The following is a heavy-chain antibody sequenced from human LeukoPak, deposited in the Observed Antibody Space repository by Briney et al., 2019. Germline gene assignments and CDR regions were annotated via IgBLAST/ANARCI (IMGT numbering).Heavy chain of an antibody. V-gene: IGHV4-39*01. Sequence: SETLSLTCTVSGASISSNNYYWGWVRQPPGKGLEWIGNIYSSGNTYYHASLKSQFTIYIDTSKNQFSLNLSSVTAADTAVYYCAKSGGSGLIDYWGQGTLVTVSS. CDR1: GASISSNNYY. CDR2: IYSSGNT. D-gene: IGHD1-26*01. J-gene: IGHJ4*02. CDR3: AKSGGSGLIDY.